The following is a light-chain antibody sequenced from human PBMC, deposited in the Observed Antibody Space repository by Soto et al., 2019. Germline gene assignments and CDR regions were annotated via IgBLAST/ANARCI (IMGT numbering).Light chain of an antibody. CDR1: QSISMY. J-gene: IGKJ5*01. V-gene: IGKV1-39*01. Sequence: DIQMTQSPSSLSASVGDRVTITCRASQSISMYLNWYQQKPGKAPKLLIYAASSLQSGVPSRFSGSGSRTDFTLTISSLQPEDFATYYCQQSYSTITFGQGTRLEVK. CDR2: AAS. CDR3: QQSYSTIT.